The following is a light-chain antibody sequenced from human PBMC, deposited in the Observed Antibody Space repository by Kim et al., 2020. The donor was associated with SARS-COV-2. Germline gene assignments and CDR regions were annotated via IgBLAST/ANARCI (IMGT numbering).Light chain of an antibody. CDR3: IQQMTYPRT. CDR2: AAS. Sequence: DIQMTQSPSSLSASVGDRVTITCRASQAISTYLAWYQQKPGTAPKRLIYAASSLQSGVPSRFSGSGSGTEFTLTISSLQSEDFATYYCIQQMTYPRTFGQGTKVDIK. J-gene: IGKJ1*01. V-gene: IGKV1-17*01. CDR1: QAISTY.